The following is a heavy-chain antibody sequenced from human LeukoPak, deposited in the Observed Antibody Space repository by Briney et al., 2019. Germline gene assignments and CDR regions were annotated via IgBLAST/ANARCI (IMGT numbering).Heavy chain of an antibody. D-gene: IGHD2-21*02. Sequence: SETLSLTCTVSGGSFSTYYWSWIRQPPGKGLEWIGYIYYSGSTNYNPSLKSRVTISVDTSKNQFSLKLNSVTAADTAVYYCASFQRGTAQSAPIDFWGQGTLVTVSS. CDR2: IYYSGST. V-gene: IGHV4-59*08. CDR3: ASFQRGTAQSAPIDF. CDR1: GGSFSTYY. J-gene: IGHJ4*02.